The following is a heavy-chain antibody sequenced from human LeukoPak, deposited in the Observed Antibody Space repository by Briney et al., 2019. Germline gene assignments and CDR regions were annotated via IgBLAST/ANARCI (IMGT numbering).Heavy chain of an antibody. J-gene: IGHJ4*02. CDR3: ARHDNDDDFDY. Sequence: ASAKVSCKASGYTFTRYAINWLRQAPGQGLEWMGWINMYTANPAYAQGFTERIVFSLDTSVTTAYLQISNLKTEDTAVYYCARHDNDDDFDYWGQGTLVTVSS. CDR1: GYTFTRYA. CDR2: INMYTANP. V-gene: IGHV7-4-1*02. D-gene: IGHD3-16*01.